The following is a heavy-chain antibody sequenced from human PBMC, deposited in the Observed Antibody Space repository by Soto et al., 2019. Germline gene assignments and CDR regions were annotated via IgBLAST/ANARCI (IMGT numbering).Heavy chain of an antibody. D-gene: IGHD6-19*01. V-gene: IGHV3-23*01. CDR3: AKVVAGTEYYYYYYGMDV. J-gene: IGHJ6*02. Sequence: LRLSCAASGFTFSSYAMSWVRQATGKGLEWVSAMSGSGGSTYYADSVKGRFTISRDNSKNTLYLQMNSLRAEDTAVYYCAKVVAGTEYYYYYYGMDVWGQGTTVTVSS. CDR2: MSGSGGST. CDR1: GFTFSSYA.